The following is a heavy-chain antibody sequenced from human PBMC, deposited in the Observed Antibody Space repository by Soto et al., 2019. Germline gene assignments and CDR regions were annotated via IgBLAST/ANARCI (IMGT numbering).Heavy chain of an antibody. Sequence: QVQLQESGPGLVKPSQTLSLICTVSGGSINSGGYYWNWIRQHPGKGLEWIGYIFYSGSTYYNPFLRSRVNISGDTSENQFSLNLSSVTAADTAVYFCARGYRQSGYSSSWVFDYWGQGTLVNVSS. CDR3: ARGYRQSGYSSSWVFDY. D-gene: IGHD6-13*01. CDR1: GGSINSGGYY. CDR2: IFYSGST. J-gene: IGHJ4*02. V-gene: IGHV4-31*03.